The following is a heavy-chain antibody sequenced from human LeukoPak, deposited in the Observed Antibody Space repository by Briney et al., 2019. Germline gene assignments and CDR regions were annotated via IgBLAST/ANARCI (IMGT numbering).Heavy chain of an antibody. Sequence: SETLCLTCTVSGGSISSSSYYWGWIRQPPGKGLEWIGCVCYSGSTFYDPSLKSRVTISVDTSKNQFSLKLSSVTAADTAVYYCARRLIREYYYDSSGYYPGYNWFDPWGQGTLVTVSS. CDR1: GGSISSSSYY. D-gene: IGHD3-22*01. J-gene: IGHJ5*02. CDR3: ARRLIREYYYDSSGYYPGYNWFDP. CDR2: VCYSGST. V-gene: IGHV4-39*01.